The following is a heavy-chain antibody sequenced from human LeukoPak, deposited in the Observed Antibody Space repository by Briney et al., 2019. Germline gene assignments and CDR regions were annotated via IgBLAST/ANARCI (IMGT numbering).Heavy chain of an antibody. Sequence: KPSETLSLTCTVSGGSISSSSYYWGWIRQPPGKGLEWIGSIYYSGSTYYNPSLKSRVTISVDTSKNQFSLKVTSVTAADTAVYYCVRHGAGYCSGGSCYVDYWGQGTLVTVSS. CDR3: VRHGAGYCSGGSCYVDY. CDR1: GGSISSSSYY. V-gene: IGHV4-39*01. J-gene: IGHJ4*02. CDR2: IYYSGST. D-gene: IGHD2-15*01.